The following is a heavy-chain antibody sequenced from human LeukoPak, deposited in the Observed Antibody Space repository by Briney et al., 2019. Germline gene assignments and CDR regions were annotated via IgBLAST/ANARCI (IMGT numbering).Heavy chain of an antibody. V-gene: IGHV3-30*02. D-gene: IGHD3-10*01. CDR2: IRYDGSNK. Sequence: GGSLRLSCEASGFTFTNAWMNWVRQAPGKGLEWVAYIRYDGSNKYYADSVKGRFTISRDISKNTLYLQMNSLRAEDTAVYYCAKDRVFELWFEEASPYYFDYWGQGTLVTVSS. J-gene: IGHJ4*02. CDR3: AKDRVFELWFEEASPYYFDY. CDR1: GFTFTNAW.